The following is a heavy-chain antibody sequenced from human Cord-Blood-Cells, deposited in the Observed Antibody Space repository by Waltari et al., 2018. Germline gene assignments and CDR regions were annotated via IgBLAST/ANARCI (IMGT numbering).Heavy chain of an antibody. CDR1: GFTFSSYG. CDR2: ISYDGSNK. CDR3: AKDCVAYVDTIAFDI. Sequence: QVQLVESGGGVVQPGRSLRLSCAASGFTFSSYGMHWVRQAPGKGLEWVAVISYDGSNKYYADSVKGRFTISRDNSKNTLYLQMNSLRAEDTAVYYCAKDCVAYVDTIAFDIWGQGTMVTVSS. D-gene: IGHD5-18*01. J-gene: IGHJ3*02. V-gene: IGHV3-30*18.